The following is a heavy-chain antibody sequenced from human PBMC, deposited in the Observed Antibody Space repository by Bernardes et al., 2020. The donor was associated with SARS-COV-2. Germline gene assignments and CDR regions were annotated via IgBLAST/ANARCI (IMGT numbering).Heavy chain of an antibody. D-gene: IGHD2-21*02. CDR3: ARDPAYCGGDCYSWTFDI. CDR2: IWYDGSNK. V-gene: IGHV3-33*01. J-gene: IGHJ3*02. CDR1: GFTFSSYG. Sequence: GGSLRLSCAASGFTFSSYGMHWVRQAPGKGLEWVAVIWYDGSNKYYADSVKGRFTISRDNSKNTLYLQMNSLRAEDTAVYYCARDPAYCGGDCYSWTFDIWGQGTMVTVSS.